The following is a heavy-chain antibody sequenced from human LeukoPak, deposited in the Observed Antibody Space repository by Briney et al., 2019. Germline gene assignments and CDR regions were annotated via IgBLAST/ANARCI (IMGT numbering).Heavy chain of an antibody. V-gene: IGHV3-23*01. CDR2: ISGSGGST. CDR3: AKVSTTVTRTGVLDP. CDR1: GFTFSSYG. Sequence: PGGSLRLSCAASGFTFSSYGMSWVRQAPGKGLEWVSAISGSGGSTYYADSVKGRFTISRDNSKNTLYLQMNSLRAEDTAVYYCAKVSTTVTRTGVLDPWGQGTLVTVSS. J-gene: IGHJ5*02. D-gene: IGHD4-17*01.